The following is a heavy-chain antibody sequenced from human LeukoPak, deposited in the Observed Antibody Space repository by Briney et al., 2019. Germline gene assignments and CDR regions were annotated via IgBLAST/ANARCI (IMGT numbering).Heavy chain of an antibody. CDR3: ARAHTIRATGYFDY. J-gene: IGHJ4*03. D-gene: IGHD3-16*01. V-gene: IGHV4-34*01. CDR1: GGSCTGYY. Sequence: PSETLSLTCAVYGGSCTGYYWSWIRQSPGKGLQWIAEVNHRGDTNYNPSFKGRVTISVDTSKNQFSLKVTSLTAADTAVYYCARAHTIRATGYFDYWGKGTTVTVSS. CDR2: VNHRGDT.